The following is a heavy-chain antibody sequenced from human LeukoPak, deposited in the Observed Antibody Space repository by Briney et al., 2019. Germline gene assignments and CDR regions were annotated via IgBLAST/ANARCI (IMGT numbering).Heavy chain of an antibody. J-gene: IGHJ6*03. CDR3: ARDNYYHYMDV. CDR2: IIPIFGTA. V-gene: IGHV1-69*06. CDR1: GGTFISYA. Sequence: ASVKVSCKASGGTFISYAISWVRQAPGQGLEWMGGIIPIFGTANYAQKFQGRVTITADKSTSTAYMELSSLRSEDTAVYYCARDNYYHYMDVWGKGTTVTVSS.